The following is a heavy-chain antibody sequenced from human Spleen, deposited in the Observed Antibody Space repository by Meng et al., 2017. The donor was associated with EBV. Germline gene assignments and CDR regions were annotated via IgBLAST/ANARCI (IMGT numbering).Heavy chain of an antibody. D-gene: IGHD3-9*01. CDR2: TYYRSKWYN. CDR1: RDSYSNSNGG. CDR3: AGVGSTISTDWFDT. Sequence: HLHQSGPEPVTPPDTLPHTGAIARDSYSNSNGGLNWIRQSPSRGLDWLGRTYYRSKWYNDYAVSVKGRITINPDTTKNQVSLQLNSVTPEDTAVYYCAGVGSTISTDWFDTWGQGTLVTASS. J-gene: IGHJ5*02. V-gene: IGHV6-1*01.